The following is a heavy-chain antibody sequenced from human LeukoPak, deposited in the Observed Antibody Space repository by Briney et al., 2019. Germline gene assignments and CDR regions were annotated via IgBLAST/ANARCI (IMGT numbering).Heavy chain of an antibody. V-gene: IGHV4-61*02. Sequence: SETLSLTCTVSGGSISSGRYYWSWIRQPAGKGLEWIGRIHTSGSTNYNPSLKSRVTTSLDTSKNQFSLKLSSVTAADTAVYYCASRDYYGSGSYYYWGQGTLVTVSS. D-gene: IGHD3-10*01. J-gene: IGHJ4*02. CDR2: IHTSGST. CDR1: GGSISSGRYY. CDR3: ASRDYYGSGSYYY.